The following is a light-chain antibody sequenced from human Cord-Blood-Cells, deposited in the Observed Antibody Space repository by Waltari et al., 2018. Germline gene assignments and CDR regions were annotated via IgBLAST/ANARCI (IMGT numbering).Light chain of an antibody. V-gene: IGKV1-9*01. CDR2: AAS. CDR1: QGISSY. J-gene: IGKJ4*01. CDR3: QQLNSYPPLT. Sequence: DIQLPQSPSFLSASVGDRVTITCRASQGISSYLALYQQKPGKAPKLLIYAASTLQSGVPSRFSGSGSGTEFTLTISSLQPEDFATYYCQQLNSYPPLTFGGGTKVEIK.